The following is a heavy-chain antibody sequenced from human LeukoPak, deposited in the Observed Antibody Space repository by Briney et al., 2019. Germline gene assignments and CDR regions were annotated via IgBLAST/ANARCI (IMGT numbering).Heavy chain of an antibody. V-gene: IGHV3-21*01. Sequence: PGGSLGLSCAASGFTFSSYSMNWVRQAPGKGLEWVSSISSSSSYIYYADSVKGRFTISRDNAKNSLYLQMNSLRAEDTAVYYCARGVLDTAMVTDWGQGTLVTVSS. CDR2: ISSSSSYI. J-gene: IGHJ4*02. CDR1: GFTFSSYS. D-gene: IGHD5-18*01. CDR3: ARGVLDTAMVTD.